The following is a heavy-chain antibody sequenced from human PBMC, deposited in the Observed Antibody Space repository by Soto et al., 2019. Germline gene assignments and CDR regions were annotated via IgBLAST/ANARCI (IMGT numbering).Heavy chain of an antibody. CDR2: IIPIFGTA. Sequence: SVKVSCKASGGTFSSYAISWVRQAPGQGLEWMGGIIPIFGTANYAQKFQGRVTITADESTSTAYMELSSLRSEDTAVYYCAGDLRVLYYYDSSGPLDAFDIWGQGTMVT. V-gene: IGHV1-69*13. J-gene: IGHJ3*02. CDR3: AGDLRVLYYYDSSGPLDAFDI. CDR1: GGTFSSYA. D-gene: IGHD3-22*01.